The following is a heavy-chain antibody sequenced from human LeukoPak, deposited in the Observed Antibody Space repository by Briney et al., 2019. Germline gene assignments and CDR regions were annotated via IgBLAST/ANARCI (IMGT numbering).Heavy chain of an antibody. CDR2: INHSGST. CDR3: ARHAIYYDFWS. Sequence: SETLSLTCTVSGGSISSYYWSWIRQPAGKGLEWIGEINHSGSTNYNPSLKSRVTISVDTSKNQFSLKLSSVTAADTAVYYCARHAIYYDFWSGARGTLVTVSS. V-gene: IGHV4-34*01. CDR1: GGSISSYY. D-gene: IGHD3-3*01. J-gene: IGHJ4*02.